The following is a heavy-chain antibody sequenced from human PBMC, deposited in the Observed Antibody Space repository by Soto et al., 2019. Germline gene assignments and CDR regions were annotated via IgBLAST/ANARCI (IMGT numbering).Heavy chain of an antibody. CDR3: ARTIAAHDAFDI. Sequence: PGGSLRLSCAASGFTFSSYSMNWVRQAPGKGLEWVSSISSSSSYIYYADSVKGRFTISRDNAKNSLYLQMNSLRAEDTAVYYCARTIAAHDAFDIWGQGKMVTVSS. CDR1: GFTFSSYS. D-gene: IGHD6-6*01. J-gene: IGHJ3*02. V-gene: IGHV3-21*01. CDR2: ISSSSSYI.